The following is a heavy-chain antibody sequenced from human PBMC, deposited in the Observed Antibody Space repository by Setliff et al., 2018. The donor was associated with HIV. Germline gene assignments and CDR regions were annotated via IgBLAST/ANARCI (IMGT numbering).Heavy chain of an antibody. D-gene: IGHD3-10*01. V-gene: IGHV4-4*02. J-gene: IGHJ4*02. CDR3: ARESGDYGSGTYFFDF. CDR1: GGSISSNKW. Sequence: SETLSLTCAVSGGSISSNKWWSWVRQPPGKGLEWIGEIYQSGHTNYSPPLESRVTISVDESKNQFSLRLSSVTAADTAVYYCARESGDYGSGTYFFDFWGQGTLVTVSS. CDR2: IYQSGHT.